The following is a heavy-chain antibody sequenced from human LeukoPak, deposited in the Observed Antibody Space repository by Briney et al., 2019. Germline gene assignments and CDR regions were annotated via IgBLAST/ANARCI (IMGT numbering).Heavy chain of an antibody. V-gene: IGHV3-48*03. CDR1: GFTLSTYE. Sequence: GGSLRLSCAASGFTLSTYEANWVRHPPGEGVEWVTSIGSRGTSIFYADSVKGRFTISRDHADNSLYLQMNSLRAEDTAVYYCARRFDSWGPGTLVTVSS. CDR2: IGSRGTSI. J-gene: IGHJ4*02. CDR3: ARRFDS.